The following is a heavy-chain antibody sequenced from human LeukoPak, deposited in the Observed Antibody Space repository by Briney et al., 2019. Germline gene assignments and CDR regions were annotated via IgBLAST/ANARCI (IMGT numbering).Heavy chain of an antibody. CDR2: IFTTGGA. J-gene: IGHJ4*02. V-gene: IGHV4-4*07. D-gene: IGHD7-27*01. CDR1: GGSIGTNY. CDR3: VRDGPSWGLL. Sequence: SETLSLXCTVSGGSIGTNYWGWNRLPAGKGREWIGRIFTTGGANYHPSLKSRSTMSLDTSKNLFSLKLNSVTAADTAVYYCVRDGPSWGLLWGQGALVPVSS.